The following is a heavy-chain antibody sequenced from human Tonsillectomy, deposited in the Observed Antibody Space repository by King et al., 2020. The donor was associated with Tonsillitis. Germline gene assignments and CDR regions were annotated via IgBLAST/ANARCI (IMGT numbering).Heavy chain of an antibody. Sequence: VQLVQYGAYVKKPVDTLKVSCNASGYTFSDYYRHGVRQAPGQVLDWIGQTNPNYGETLLAQKFQGRVTMTRDTAISTAYMELSRLRSDDTAVYYCARDRGGRTFDIWGQGTMVTLSS. CDR2: TNPNYGET. J-gene: IGHJ3*02. V-gene: IGHV1-2*06. CDR3: ARDRGGRTFDI. CDR1: GYTFSDYY.